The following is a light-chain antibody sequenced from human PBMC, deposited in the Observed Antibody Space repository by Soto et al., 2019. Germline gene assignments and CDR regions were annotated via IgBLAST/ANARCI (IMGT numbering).Light chain of an antibody. CDR3: HQYGSSPPWT. V-gene: IGKV3-20*01. CDR2: GAS. CDR1: HSASSS. Sequence: EIVLTQSPGTLFLSPGERATLSRRASHSASSSLAWYQQKPGQAPRLLIYGASSRATGLPDRFSGGGSGTDFTLTISRLEPEDFAVYYCHQYGSSPPWTFGQGTKVDIK. J-gene: IGKJ1*01.